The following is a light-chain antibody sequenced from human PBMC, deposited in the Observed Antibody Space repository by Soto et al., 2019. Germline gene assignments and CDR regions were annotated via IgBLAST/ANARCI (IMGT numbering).Light chain of an antibody. CDR1: HSVSSS. J-gene: IGKJ4*01. CDR2: GAS. V-gene: IGKV3-11*01. CDR3: QHRSNWPLT. Sequence: EIVLTQSPATLSVSPGERATLSCRASHSVSSSLAWYQQKPGQAPRLLISGASTRAAGIPARFSGSGSGTEFTLTISSLQSEDFAVYYCQHRSNWPLTFGGGTKVDIK.